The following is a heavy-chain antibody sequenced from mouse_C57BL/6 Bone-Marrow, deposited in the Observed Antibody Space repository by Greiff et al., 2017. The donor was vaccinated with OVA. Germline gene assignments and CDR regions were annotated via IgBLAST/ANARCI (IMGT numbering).Heavy chain of an antibody. Sequence: QVQLQQPGAELVKPGASVKLSCKASGYTFTSYWMHWVKQRPGRGLEWIGRIYPNSGGTKYNEKFKSKATLTVDKPSSTAYMQLSSLTSEDSAVYYCARSYYYGSSPFAYWGQGTLVTVSA. V-gene: IGHV1-72*01. D-gene: IGHD1-1*01. J-gene: IGHJ3*01. CDR1: GYTFTSYW. CDR2: IYPNSGGT. CDR3: ARSYYYGSSPFAY.